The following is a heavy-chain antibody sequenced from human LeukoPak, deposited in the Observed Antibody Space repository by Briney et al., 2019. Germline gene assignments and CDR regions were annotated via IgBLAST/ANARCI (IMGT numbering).Heavy chain of an antibody. CDR3: AREYLKDSSSYFDY. CDR1: GYTFTGYY. CDR2: INPNSGGT. Sequence: GASVKVSCKASGYTFTGYYMHWVRQAPGQGLEWMGRINPNSGGTNYAQKFQGRVTMTRDTSTSTVYMELSSLRSEDTAVYYCAREYLKDSSSYFDYWGQGTLVTVSS. V-gene: IGHV1-2*06. D-gene: IGHD6-6*01. J-gene: IGHJ4*02.